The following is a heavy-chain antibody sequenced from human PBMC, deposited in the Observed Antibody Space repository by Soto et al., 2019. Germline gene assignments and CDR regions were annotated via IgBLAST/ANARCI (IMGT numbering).Heavy chain of an antibody. CDR1: GGSITRGGYY. Sequence: QVQLQESGPGLVKPSQTLSLICTVSGGSITRGGYYWDWIRQHPGRGLEWIGYIYHSGRTQYNPSLXXRVAISVDTSKNQFSLKLNSVTAADTAVYYCARNPYYGMDVWGQGTTVTVSS. V-gene: IGHV4-31*03. CDR3: ARNPYYGMDV. CDR2: IYHSGRT. J-gene: IGHJ6*02.